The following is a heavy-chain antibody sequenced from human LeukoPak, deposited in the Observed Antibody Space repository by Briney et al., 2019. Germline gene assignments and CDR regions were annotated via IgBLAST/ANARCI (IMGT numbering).Heavy chain of an antibody. CDR2: IIPIFGTA. V-gene: IGHV1-69*13. CDR3: TRTRSVVTPDDYYYYGMDV. D-gene: IGHD4-23*01. CDR1: GGTFSSYA. J-gene: IGHJ6*02. Sequence: SVKVSCKASGGTFSSYAISWVRQAPGQGLEWMGGIIPIFGTANYAQKFQGRVTITADESTSTAYMELSSLRSEDTAVYYCTRTRSVVTPDDYYYYGMDVWGQGTTVTVSS.